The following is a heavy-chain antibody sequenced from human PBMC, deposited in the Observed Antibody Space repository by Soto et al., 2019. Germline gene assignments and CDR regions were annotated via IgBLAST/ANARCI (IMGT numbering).Heavy chain of an antibody. V-gene: IGHV4-30-2*03. D-gene: IGHD7-27*01. Sequence: SETLSLTCAVSGGSISSGDFSWNWIRQPPGKGLEWIGYMYHSGSTYYNPSLKSRVTITRDTSASTAYMELSSLRSEDTAVYYCARGANWVDIWGQGTMVTVSS. CDR2: MYHSGST. J-gene: IGHJ3*02. CDR3: ARGANWVDI. CDR1: GGSISSGDFS.